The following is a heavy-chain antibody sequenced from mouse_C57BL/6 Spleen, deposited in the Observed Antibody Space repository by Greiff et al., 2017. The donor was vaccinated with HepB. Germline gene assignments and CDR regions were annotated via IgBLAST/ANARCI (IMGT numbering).Heavy chain of an antibody. CDR1: GYTFTSYG. Sequence: VQLKQSGAELVRPGSSVKMSCKTSGYTFTSYGINWVKQRPGQGLEWIGYIYIGNGYTEYNAKFKGKATLTSDTASRTAYMQLSSLTSEDSAIYLCARGSSYVLFDYWGQGTTLTVSS. CDR2: IYIGNGYT. J-gene: IGHJ2*01. V-gene: IGHV1-58*01. CDR3: ARGSSYVLFDY. D-gene: IGHD1-1*01.